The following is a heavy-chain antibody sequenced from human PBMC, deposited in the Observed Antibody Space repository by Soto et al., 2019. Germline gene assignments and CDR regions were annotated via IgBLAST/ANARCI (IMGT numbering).Heavy chain of an antibody. J-gene: IGHJ4*02. V-gene: IGHV3-7*03. CDR2: IKQDGSEK. CDR3: ARGVVVVAATPYYFDY. D-gene: IGHD2-15*01. CDR1: GFTFSSDW. Sequence: GGSLRLSCAASGFTFSSDWMSWVRQAPGKGLEWVANIKQDGSEKYYVDSVKGRFTISRDNAKNSLYLQMNSLRAEDTAVYYCARGVVVVAATPYYFDYWGQGTLVTVSS.